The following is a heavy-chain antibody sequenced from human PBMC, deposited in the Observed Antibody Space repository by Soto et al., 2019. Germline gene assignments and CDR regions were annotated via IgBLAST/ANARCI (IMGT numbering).Heavy chain of an antibody. CDR1: GGTFSTSA. CDR2: IMPVFATP. Sequence: QVQLMQSGAEVKKPGSSVKVSCKASGGTFSTSAISCVRQAPGEGLEWVGGIMPVFATPDYAQKFQGRVIISADESTTTAYLELTSLTTADTAVYYCARDKDRQQLGGNYYYSLDVWGQGTAITVSS. D-gene: IGHD3-3*02. J-gene: IGHJ6*02. V-gene: IGHV1-69*12. CDR3: ARDKDRQQLGGNYYYSLDV.